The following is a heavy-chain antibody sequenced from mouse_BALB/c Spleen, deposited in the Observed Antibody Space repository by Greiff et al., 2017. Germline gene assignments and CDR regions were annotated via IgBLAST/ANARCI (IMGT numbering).Heavy chain of an antibody. CDR1: GFTFSSFG. CDR3: ARDYGYTYFDV. J-gene: IGHJ1*01. D-gene: IGHD1-2*01. CDR2: ISSGGSTN. V-gene: IGHV5-17*02. Sequence: EVKVEESGGGLVQPGGSRKLSCAASGFTFSSFGMHWVRQAPEKGLEWVAYISSGGSTNYYADTVKGRFTISRDNPKNTLFLQMTSLRSEDTAMYYCARDYGYTYFDVWGAGTTVTVSS.